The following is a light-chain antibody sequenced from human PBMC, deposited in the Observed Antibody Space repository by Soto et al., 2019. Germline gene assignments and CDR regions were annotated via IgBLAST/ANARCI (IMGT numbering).Light chain of an antibody. J-gene: IGLJ3*02. Sequence: QSALTQPASVSGSPGQSITISCTATSSDVGAYNYVSWYQQHPGKAPKLMIYEGSDRPSGVSSRFSGSKSGNTASLTISGLQAEDEADYYCSSYAGSYILVFGGGTKLTVL. CDR3: SSYAGSYILV. CDR2: EGS. V-gene: IGLV2-14*01. CDR1: SSDVGAYNY.